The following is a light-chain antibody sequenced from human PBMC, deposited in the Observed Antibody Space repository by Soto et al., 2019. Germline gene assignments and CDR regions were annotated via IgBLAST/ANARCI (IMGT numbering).Light chain of an antibody. J-gene: IGLJ1*01. Sequence: ELTQSPSASVSPGQTATITCSGDKLGDKNVCWYQQKSGQAPVLVIYQDTKRPSGIPERFSGSNSGNTATLTISGTQAMDEADYYCQAWDSDTFYVFGTGTKVTVL. CDR1: KLGDKN. CDR2: QDT. CDR3: QAWDSDTFYV. V-gene: IGLV3-1*01.